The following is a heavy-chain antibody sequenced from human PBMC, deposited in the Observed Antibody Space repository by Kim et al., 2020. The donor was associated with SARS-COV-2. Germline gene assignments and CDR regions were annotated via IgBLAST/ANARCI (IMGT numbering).Heavy chain of an antibody. V-gene: IGHV3-74*01. Sequence: GGSLRLSCAASGFTFSKYWMHWVRQVPGEGLVWVSRSNEDGSITNYADSVRGRVTISRDNARSTLYLQMNSLGAEDTALYYCARELSGSDDLWGQGTLVT. CDR3: ARELSGSDDL. CDR1: GFTFSKYW. CDR2: SNEDGSIT. J-gene: IGHJ5*02. D-gene: IGHD5-12*01.